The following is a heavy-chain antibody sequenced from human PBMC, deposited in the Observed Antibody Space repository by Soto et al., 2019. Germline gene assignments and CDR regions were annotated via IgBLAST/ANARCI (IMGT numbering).Heavy chain of an antibody. CDR1: CGSISSSNW. V-gene: IGHV4-4*02. CDR2: IYHSGST. CDR3: ASLKVESRGLGYYYYYGMDV. J-gene: IGHJ6*02. D-gene: IGHD3-3*01. Sequence: SETLSLTFAVSCGSISSSNWWSWVRQPPGKGLEWIGEIYHSGSTNYNPSLKSRVTISVDKSKNQFSLKLSSVTAADTAVYYCASLKVESRGLGYYYYYGMDVWGQGTTVTVSS.